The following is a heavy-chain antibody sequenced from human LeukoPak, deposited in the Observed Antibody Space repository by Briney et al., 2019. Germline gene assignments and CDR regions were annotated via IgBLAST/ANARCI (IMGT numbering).Heavy chain of an antibody. CDR1: GFTFSSYA. CDR3: AKGVAAGGSYYYYYGMDV. CDR2: ISGSGGIT. D-gene: IGHD1-26*01. V-gene: IGHV3-23*01. Sequence: PGGSLRPSCAASGFTFSSYAMSWVRQAPGKGLEWVSSISGSGGITYYADSVKGRFTFSRDNSKNTLYLQMNSLRAEDTAVYYCAKGVAAGGSYYYYYGMDVWGQGTTVTVSS. J-gene: IGHJ6*02.